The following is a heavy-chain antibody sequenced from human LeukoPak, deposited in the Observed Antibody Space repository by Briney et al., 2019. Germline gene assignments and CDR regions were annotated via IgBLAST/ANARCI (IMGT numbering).Heavy chain of an antibody. Sequence: SETLSLTCTVSGGSISSYYWSWIRQPPGKGLEWIGYIYYSGSTNYNPSLKSRVTISVDTSKNQFSLKLSSVTAADTAVYYCARVDVDTAMVTFGWFDPWGQGTLVTVSS. CDR1: GGSISSYY. J-gene: IGHJ5*02. CDR2: IYYSGST. D-gene: IGHD5-18*01. V-gene: IGHV4-59*01. CDR3: ARVDVDTAMVTFGWFDP.